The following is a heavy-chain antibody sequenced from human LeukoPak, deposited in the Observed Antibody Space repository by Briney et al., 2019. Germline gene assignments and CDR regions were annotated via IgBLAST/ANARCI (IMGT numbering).Heavy chain of an antibody. J-gene: IGHJ3*02. CDR2: IRGRADTT. D-gene: IGHD3-3*01. Sequence: GGSLRLSCAAPGFTFTMFSMNWVRQAPGKGLEWIAFIRGRADTTYYAGSVQGRFTISRDNADDSVYLQMDSLRVEDTAVYYCARTYDYGVGPPGDAFDNWGQGTTVTVSS. CDR3: ARTYDYGVGPPGDAFDN. V-gene: IGHV3-48*01. CDR1: GFTFTMFS.